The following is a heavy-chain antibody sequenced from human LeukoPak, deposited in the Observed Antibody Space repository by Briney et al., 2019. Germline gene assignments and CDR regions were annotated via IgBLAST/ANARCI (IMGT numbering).Heavy chain of an antibody. Sequence: GGSLRLSCAVSGFTFDDYAMHWVRQVPGKGLEWVSGISWNSDTIDLADSVKGQFTISRDNAKNSLYLQMNRLRAEDTALYYCATNGGGDSGYGNFDYWGQGTLVTVSS. D-gene: IGHD5-12*01. CDR1: GFTFDDYA. V-gene: IGHV3-9*01. CDR2: ISWNSDTI. J-gene: IGHJ4*02. CDR3: ATNGGGDSGYGNFDY.